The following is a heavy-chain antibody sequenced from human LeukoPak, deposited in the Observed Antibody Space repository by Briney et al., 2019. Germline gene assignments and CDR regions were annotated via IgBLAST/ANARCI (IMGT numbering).Heavy chain of an antibody. V-gene: IGHV3-74*01. J-gene: IGHJ4*02. CDR3: ARGRPHGNDY. CDR2: IASDGSST. Sequence: GGSLRLSCAASGFTFSSYWMNWVRQAPGKGLEWVSHIASDGSSTTYADSVKGRFSISRDNAKNTLYLQMNSLRVEDTAVYYCARGRPHGNDYWGQGTLVTVSS. CDR1: GFTFSSYW. D-gene: IGHD4-23*01.